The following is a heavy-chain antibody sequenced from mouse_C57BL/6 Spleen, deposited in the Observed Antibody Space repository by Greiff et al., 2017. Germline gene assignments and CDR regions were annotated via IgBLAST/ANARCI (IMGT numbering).Heavy chain of an antibody. J-gene: IGHJ4*01. Sequence: QVQLQQSGAELVRPGSSVKLSCKASGYTFTSYWMDWVKQRPGQGLEWIGNIYPSDRETNYKQKFKDKATLTVDKSSSTAYMQLSSLTSEDSAVYYGATTVVAPTHYYAMDYWGQGTSVTVSS. CDR2: IYPSDRET. CDR1: GYTFTSYW. D-gene: IGHD1-1*01. CDR3: ATTVVAPTHYYAMDY. V-gene: IGHV1-61*01.